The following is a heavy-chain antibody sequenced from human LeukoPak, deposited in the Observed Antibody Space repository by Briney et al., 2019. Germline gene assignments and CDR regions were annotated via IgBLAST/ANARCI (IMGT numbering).Heavy chain of an antibody. CDR1: GGSISSYY. J-gene: IGHJ4*02. CDR2: IYYSGST. V-gene: IGHV4-59*08. Sequence: SETLSLTCTVSGGSISSYYWSWIRQPPGKGLEWIGYIYYSGSTNYNPSLKSRVTISVDTSKNQFSLKLSSVTAADTAVYYCARHGYGDYFDYWGQGTLVTVSS. D-gene: IGHD4-17*01. CDR3: ARHGYGDYFDY.